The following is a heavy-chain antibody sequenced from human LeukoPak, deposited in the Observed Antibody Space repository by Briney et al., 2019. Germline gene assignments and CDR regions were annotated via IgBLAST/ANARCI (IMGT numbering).Heavy chain of an antibody. J-gene: IGHJ4*02. Sequence: GGSLRLSCAGSGFTFSTYWMHWVRQAPGGGLVWVSGINTDGSTTSYEDSVKGRFTISRDNAKNTVYLQMSSLRAEDTAVYYCAKESGYDVDLEYWGQGALVTVSS. CDR1: GFTFSTYW. D-gene: IGHD5-12*01. CDR2: INTDGSTT. V-gene: IGHV3-74*01. CDR3: AKESGYDVDLEY.